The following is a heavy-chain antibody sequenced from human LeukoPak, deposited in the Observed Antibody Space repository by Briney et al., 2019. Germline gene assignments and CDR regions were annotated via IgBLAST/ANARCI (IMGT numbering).Heavy chain of an antibody. J-gene: IGHJ3*02. D-gene: IGHD1-14*01. Sequence: GASVKVSCKASGYTFTAHYMHWVRQAPGQGLEWVGRINPNSGDTNYAQKFQGRVTMTRDTSISTVYMELTGLRSDDTAVYYCARDVSGISSATDTFDMWGQGTVVTDSS. CDR3: ARDVSGISSATDTFDM. CDR1: GYTFTAHY. CDR2: INPNSGDT. V-gene: IGHV1-2*06.